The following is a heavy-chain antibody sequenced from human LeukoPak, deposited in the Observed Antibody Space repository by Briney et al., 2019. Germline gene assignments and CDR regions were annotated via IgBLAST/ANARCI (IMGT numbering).Heavy chain of an antibody. CDR1: GYSFPNYW. CDR3: ARQESSRYCSGGSCSYYFDY. CDR2: IYPGDSDT. V-gene: IGHV5-51*01. D-gene: IGHD2-15*01. Sequence: GESLQISCKGSGYSFPNYWIGWVRQMPGKGLEWMGIIYPGDSDTRYSPSFQGQVTISADKSISTAYLQWSSLKASDTAMYYCARQESSRYCSGGSCSYYFDYWGQGTLVTVSS. J-gene: IGHJ4*02.